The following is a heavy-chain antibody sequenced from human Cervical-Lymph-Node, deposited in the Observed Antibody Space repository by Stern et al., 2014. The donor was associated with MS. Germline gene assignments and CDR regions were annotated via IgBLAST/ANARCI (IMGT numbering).Heavy chain of an antibody. Sequence: LQLQESGPGLVKPSQTLSLTCTVSGGSISSGGYYWSWIRQHPGNGLGWIGYIYYSGSNYYNPSLKSRVNISVDTSKNQFSLKLSSVTAADTAVYYCARVAYDFWSGYYSIDYWGQGTLVTVSS. CDR2: IYYSGSN. CDR3: ARVAYDFWSGYYSIDY. D-gene: IGHD3-3*01. CDR1: GGSISSGGYY. J-gene: IGHJ4*02. V-gene: IGHV4-31*03.